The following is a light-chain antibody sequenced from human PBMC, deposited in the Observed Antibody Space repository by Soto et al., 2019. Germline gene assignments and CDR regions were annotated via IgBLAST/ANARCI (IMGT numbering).Light chain of an antibody. V-gene: IGLV2-23*01. J-gene: IGLJ2*01. CDR1: SSDVGSYNL. CDR3: CSYAGSSTHVV. CDR2: EGS. Sequence: ALTQPDSVSGSPGQSITISCTGTSSDVGSYNLVSWYQQHPGKAPKLMIYEGSKRPSGVSNRFSGSKSGNTASLTISGLQAEDEADYYCCSYAGSSTHVVFGGGTKVTVL.